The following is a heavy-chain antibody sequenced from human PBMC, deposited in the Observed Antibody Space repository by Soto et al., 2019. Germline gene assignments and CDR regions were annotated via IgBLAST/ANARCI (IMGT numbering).Heavy chain of an antibody. V-gene: IGHV1-18*01. CDR2: ISGYNGNT. D-gene: IGHD3-10*01. Sequence: QVQLVQSGAEVKKPGASVKVSCKASGYTFTTYGISWVRQAPGQGLEWMGWISGYNGNTNYAQKLQGRVTMTADTSTSTAYVELRSLRSDDTAVYYCARTYGSGNDFEYYFDYWGQGTLVTVSS. CDR3: ARTYGSGNDFEYYFDY. CDR1: GYTFTTYG. J-gene: IGHJ4*02.